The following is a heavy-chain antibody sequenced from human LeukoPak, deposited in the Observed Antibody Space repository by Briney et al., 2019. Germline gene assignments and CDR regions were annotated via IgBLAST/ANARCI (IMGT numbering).Heavy chain of an antibody. CDR1: GFTFAPYW. J-gene: IGHJ4*02. CDR2: MNRDGSEK. CDR3: ARAITGTDY. D-gene: IGHD1-20*01. Sequence: GGSLRLSCAASGFTFAPYWMTWVRQAPGKGLEYVATMNRDGSEKYYVDSVKGRFTISRDNAKNSLYLQMNSLRDEDTAVYYCARAITGTDYWGQGTLVTVSS. V-gene: IGHV3-7*02.